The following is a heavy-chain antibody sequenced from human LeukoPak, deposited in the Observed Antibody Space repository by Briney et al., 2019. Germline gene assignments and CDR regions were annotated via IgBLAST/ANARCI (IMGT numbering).Heavy chain of an antibody. CDR3: ARAPRGSYYHFDY. D-gene: IGHD1-26*01. CDR1: GFTFSSYA. V-gene: IGHV3-30*01. CDR2: ISYDGSNK. J-gene: IGHJ4*02. Sequence: GRSLRLSCAASGFTFSSYAMHWVRQAPGKGLEWVAVISYDGSNKYYADSVKGRFTISRDNSRNTLYLQMNSLRAEDTAVYYCARAPRGSYYHFDYWGQGTLVTVSS.